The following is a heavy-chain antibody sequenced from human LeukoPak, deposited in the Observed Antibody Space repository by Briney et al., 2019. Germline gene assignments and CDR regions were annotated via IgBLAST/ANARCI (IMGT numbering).Heavy chain of an antibody. CDR1: GFTVSSHY. CDR2: LKKKTDGGTT. J-gene: IGHJ3*02. CDR3: TAEGYTYGYHSFYI. D-gene: IGHD5-18*01. V-gene: IGHV3-15*01. Sequence: GGSLRLSCAASGFTVSSHYMSWVRQAPGKGLEWVGRLKKKTDGGTTDYAAPVEGRFTISRDDSKNTLYLQMNSLKTEDTGVYYCTAEGYTYGYHSFYIWGQGTMVTVSS.